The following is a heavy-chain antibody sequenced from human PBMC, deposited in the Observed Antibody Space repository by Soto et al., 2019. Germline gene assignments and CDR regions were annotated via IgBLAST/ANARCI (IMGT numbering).Heavy chain of an antibody. D-gene: IGHD5-12*01. J-gene: IGHJ2*01. CDR2: VNPNSGNT. Sequence: ASVKVSCKASGYTFTSYDINWVRQATGQGLEWMGWVNPNSGNTGYAQKFQGRVTMTRNTSISTAYMELSSLRSEDTAVYYCARGGRDGYNWYFDLWGRGTLVTVSS. V-gene: IGHV1-8*01. CDR1: GYTFTSYD. CDR3: ARGGRDGYNWYFDL.